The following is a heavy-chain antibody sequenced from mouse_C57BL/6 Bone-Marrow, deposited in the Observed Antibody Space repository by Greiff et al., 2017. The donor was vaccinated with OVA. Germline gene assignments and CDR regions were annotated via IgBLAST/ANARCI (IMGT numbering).Heavy chain of an antibody. CDR2: INPNNGGT. D-gene: IGHD2-4*01. V-gene: IGHV1-18*01. Sequence: VQLQQSGPELVKPGASVKIPCKASGYTFTDYNMDWVKQSHGKSLEWIGDINPNNGGTIYNQKFKGKATLTVDKSSSTAYMELRSLTSEDTAVYYCTRRYYDYEGAYWGQGTLVTVSA. J-gene: IGHJ3*01. CDR3: TRRYYDYEGAY. CDR1: GYTFTDYN.